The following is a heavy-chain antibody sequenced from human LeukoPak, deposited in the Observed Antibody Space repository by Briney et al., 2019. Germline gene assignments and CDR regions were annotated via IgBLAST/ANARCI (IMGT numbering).Heavy chain of an antibody. CDR3: ARSSGAYRSFDY. V-gene: IGHV4-59*01. Sequence: SETLSLTCTVSGGSISSYYWSWIRQPPGKGLEWIGYIYYSGTTDYNPSLKSRVTISVDTSNNQFSLKVSSVTAADTAVYYCARSSGAYRSFDYWVQGSLVTVSS. D-gene: IGHD1-26*01. CDR2: IYYSGTT. J-gene: IGHJ4*02. CDR1: GGSISSYY.